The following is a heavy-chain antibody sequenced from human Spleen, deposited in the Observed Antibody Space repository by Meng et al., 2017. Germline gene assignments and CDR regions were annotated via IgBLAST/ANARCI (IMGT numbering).Heavy chain of an antibody. CDR3: ARDGDYYDIGP. CDR1: GYTFNAYS. J-gene: IGHJ5*02. CDR2: INPNSGVT. D-gene: IGHD3-22*01. Sequence: QVPRVGMGGRWGKPGASWSVSCKASGYTFNAYSMHWVRQAPGQGLEWMGRINPNSGVTNYAQNFQGRVTMTRDTSISTAYMELSSLRSDDTAVYYCARDGDYYDIGPWGQGTLVTVSS. V-gene: IGHV1-2*06.